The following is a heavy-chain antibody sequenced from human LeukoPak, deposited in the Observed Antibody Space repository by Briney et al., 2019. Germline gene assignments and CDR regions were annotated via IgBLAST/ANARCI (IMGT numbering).Heavy chain of an antibody. CDR1: GGSISSYY. J-gene: IGHJ4*02. V-gene: IGHV4-59*01. Sequence: SETLSLTCTVSGGSISSYYWSWIRQPPGKGLEWVGYIYYSGSTNYNPSLKSRATISVDTSKNQFSLELSSVTAADTAVYYCASSLRPYYFAYWGQGTLVTVSS. CDR3: ASSLRPYYFAY. D-gene: IGHD4-17*01. CDR2: IYYSGST.